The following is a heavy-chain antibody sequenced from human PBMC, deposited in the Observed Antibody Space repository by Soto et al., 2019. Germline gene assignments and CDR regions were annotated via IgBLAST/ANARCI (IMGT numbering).Heavy chain of an antibody. CDR2: IIPIFGTA. CDR3: ARLGEDRGGSTTGPY. D-gene: IGHD1-26*01. Sequence: QVQLVQSGAEVKKPGSSVKVSCKASGGTFSSYAISWVRQAPGQGLEWMGGIIPIFGTANYAQKFQGRVRMTADESPGTACRDLSSLRSEDTAVYYCARLGEDRGGSTTGPYWGQGTLVTVSS. CDR1: GGTFSSYA. J-gene: IGHJ4*02. V-gene: IGHV1-69*01.